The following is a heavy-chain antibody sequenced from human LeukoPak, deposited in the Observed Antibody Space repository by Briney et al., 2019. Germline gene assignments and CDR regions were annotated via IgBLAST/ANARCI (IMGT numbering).Heavy chain of an antibody. J-gene: IGHJ4*02. CDR2: IYYSGNT. CDR1: GGSISSADYY. D-gene: IGHD2-15*01. Sequence: SQTLSLTCTVSGGSISSADYYWSWFRQPPGKGLEWIGYIYYSGNTYYNPSLKSRVIISVDTSKNQFSLNLSSVTAADTAVYYCARAGYCSAGSCLGADYWGQGTLVTVSS. CDR3: ARAGYCSAGSCLGADY. V-gene: IGHV4-30-4*01.